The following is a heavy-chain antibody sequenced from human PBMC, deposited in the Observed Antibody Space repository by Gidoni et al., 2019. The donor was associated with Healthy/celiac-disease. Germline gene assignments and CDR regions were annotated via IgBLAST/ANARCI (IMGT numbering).Heavy chain of an antibody. CDR1: GFPFSNAW. D-gene: IGHD7-27*01. CDR2: IKSKTDGGTT. V-gene: IGHV3-15*01. J-gene: IGHJ4*02. Sequence: EVQLVESGGGLVKPGGSLSLSCAASGFPFSNAWMSWVRQAPGKGLEWVGRIKSKTDGGTTDYAAPVKGRFTISRDDSKNTLYLQMNSLKTEDTAVYYCTTLPLLNWVAAYWGQGTLVTVSS. CDR3: TTLPLLNWVAAY.